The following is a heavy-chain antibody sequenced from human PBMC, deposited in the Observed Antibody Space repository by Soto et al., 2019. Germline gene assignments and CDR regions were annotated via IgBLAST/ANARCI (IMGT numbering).Heavy chain of an antibody. CDR3: AKGRSYYSYYGVDV. CDR1: GFTFSSYS. J-gene: IGHJ6*02. Sequence: TGGSLRLSCAASGFTFSSYSMNWVRQAPGKGLEWVSYISSSSSTIYYADSVKGRFTISRDNSKSTLYLQMNSLRAEDTALYYCAKGRSYYSYYGVDVWGQGTTVTVSS. CDR2: ISSSSSTI. V-gene: IGHV3-48*01.